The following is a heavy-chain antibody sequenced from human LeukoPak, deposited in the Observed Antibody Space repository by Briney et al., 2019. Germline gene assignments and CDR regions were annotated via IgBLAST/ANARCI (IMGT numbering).Heavy chain of an antibody. D-gene: IGHD4-17*01. CDR2: IIPIFGTA. CDR3: ARTPPAYGDYINYYYYGMDV. V-gene: IGHV1-69*13. CDR1: GGTFSSYA. Sequence: GASVTVSCTASGGTFSSYAISWVRQAPGQGLEWMGGIIPIFGTANYAQKFQGRVTITADESTSTAYMELSSLRSEDTAVYYCARTPPAYGDYINYYYYGMDVWGQGTTDTVSS. J-gene: IGHJ6*02.